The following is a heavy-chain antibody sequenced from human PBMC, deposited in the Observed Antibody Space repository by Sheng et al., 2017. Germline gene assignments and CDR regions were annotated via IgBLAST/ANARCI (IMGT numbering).Heavy chain of an antibody. CDR2: ISAYNGNT. CDR1: GYTFTSYG. V-gene: IGHV1-18*01. Sequence: QVQLVQSGAEVKKPGASVKVSCKASGYTFTSYGISWVRQAPGQGLEWMGWISAYNGNTNYAQKLQGRVTMTTDTSTSTAYMELRSLRSDDTAVYYCARDLRAHDYGDYVGAFDIWGQGTMVTVSS. CDR3: ARDLRAHDYGDYVGAFDI. J-gene: IGHJ3*02. D-gene: IGHD4-17*01.